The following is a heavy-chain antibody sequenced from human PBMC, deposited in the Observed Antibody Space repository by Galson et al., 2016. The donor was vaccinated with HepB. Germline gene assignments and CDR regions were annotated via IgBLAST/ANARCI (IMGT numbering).Heavy chain of an antibody. D-gene: IGHD1-20*01. V-gene: IGHV1-46*01. CDR3: ARFPYNWNPYLIQNACDI. Sequence: SVKVSCKASGYTFTSYYMRWGRQAPGQGLVWMGIVKPSGGSTSYAQELQGRVTVIRDTSTRTDYIELSSLRSEDTAVYYCARFPYNWNPYLIQNACDIWGQGTMVTVSS. J-gene: IGHJ3*02. CDR2: VKPSGGST. CDR1: GYTFTSYY.